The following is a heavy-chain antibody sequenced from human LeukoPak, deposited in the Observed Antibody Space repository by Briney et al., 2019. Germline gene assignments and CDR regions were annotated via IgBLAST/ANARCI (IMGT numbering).Heavy chain of an antibody. CDR3: ARDGGRKDDY. Sequence: PGGSLRLSCTASGFTFSSYWMTWVRQAPGKGLEWVANIKQDGSEKYYVDSVKGRFTISRDDAKNSLYLQMNSLRAEDTAVYYCARDGGRKDDYWGQGTLVTVSS. CDR2: IKQDGSEK. CDR1: GFTFSSYW. J-gene: IGHJ4*02. V-gene: IGHV3-7*01. D-gene: IGHD2-15*01.